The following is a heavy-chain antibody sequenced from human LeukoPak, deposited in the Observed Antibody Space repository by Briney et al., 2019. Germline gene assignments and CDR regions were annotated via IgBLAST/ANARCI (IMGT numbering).Heavy chain of an antibody. V-gene: IGHV5-51*01. CDR1: GYSFTNYW. J-gene: IGHJ5*02. D-gene: IGHD5-18*01. CDR3: ARHLRLWQIGFDP. Sequence: GESLKISCKGSGYSFTNYWIGWVRQMPGKGPEWMGIIYSGDSDTRYSPSLQGQVTISADKSISTAYLQWSSLKASDTAMYYCARHLRLWQIGFDPWGQGTLVSVSS. CDR2: IYSGDSDT.